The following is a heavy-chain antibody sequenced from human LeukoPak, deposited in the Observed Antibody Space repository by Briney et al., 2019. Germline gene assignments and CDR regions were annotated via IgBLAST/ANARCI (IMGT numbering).Heavy chain of an antibody. Sequence: PGGSLRLSCAASGFTFGDYGMSWVRQAPGKGLEWVANIKQDGSEKYYLDSVKGRFTISRDNAKNSLYLQMNSRRAEDTAVYFCTREAAAGIDYWGQGTLVTVSS. V-gene: IGHV3-7*01. CDR2: IKQDGSEK. CDR1: GFTFGDYG. D-gene: IGHD6-13*01. CDR3: TREAAAGIDY. J-gene: IGHJ4*02.